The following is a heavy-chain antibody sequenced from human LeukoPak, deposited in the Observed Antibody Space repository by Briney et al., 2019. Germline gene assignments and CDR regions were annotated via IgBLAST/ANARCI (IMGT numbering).Heavy chain of an antibody. CDR1: GFTFSTYE. J-gene: IGHJ4*02. V-gene: IGHV3-48*03. CDR3: AKETYYYDSSAEGGIDY. CDR2: ISTSGTSI. D-gene: IGHD3-22*01. Sequence: PGGSLRLSCAASGFTFSTYEVNWVRQAPGKGLEWISYISTSGTSIYYADSVKGRFTISRDNSKNTLYLQMNSLRAEDTAVYYCAKETYYYDSSAEGGIDYWGQGTPVTVSS.